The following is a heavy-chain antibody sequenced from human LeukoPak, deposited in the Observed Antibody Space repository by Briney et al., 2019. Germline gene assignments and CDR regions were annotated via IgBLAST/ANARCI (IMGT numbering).Heavy chain of an antibody. CDR3: ARQFPRDRAMVFDY. CDR1: GGSTCSSSYY. Sequence: PSETPSRTCTVSGGSTCSSSYYWGCIRPPPREWLGWGVGIYYSGNTYYNPSLKSRVTISVDTSKNQFSLQLNSVTAADTAVYYCARQFPRDRAMVFDYWGQGTLVTVSS. J-gene: IGHJ4*02. CDR2: IYYSGNT. D-gene: IGHD5-18*01. V-gene: IGHV4-39*01.